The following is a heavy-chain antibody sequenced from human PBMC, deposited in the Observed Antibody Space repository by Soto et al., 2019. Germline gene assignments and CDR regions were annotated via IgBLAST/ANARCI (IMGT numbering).Heavy chain of an antibody. CDR2: IYHSGST. V-gene: IGHV4-30-2*01. J-gene: IGHJ5*02. Sequence: SETLSLTCTVSGGSISGYSWSWIRQPPGKGLEWIGYIYHSGSTYYNPSLKSRVTISVDRSKNQFSLKLSSVTAADTAVYYCARTESGTFDPWGQGTLVTVSS. CDR1: GGSISGYS. CDR3: ARTESGTFDP. D-gene: IGHD1-7*01.